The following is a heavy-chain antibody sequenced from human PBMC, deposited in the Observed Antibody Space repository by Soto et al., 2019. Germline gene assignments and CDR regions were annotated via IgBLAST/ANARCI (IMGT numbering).Heavy chain of an antibody. D-gene: IGHD4-4*01. CDR3: AGAIVTPGTYYIDV. CDR2: IYAAGHT. V-gene: IGHV3-66*01. CDR1: GFTVGTNY. Sequence: EVRLVESGGGLVQPGESLRLSCEASGFTVGTNYISWVRQSPGKGLEWVSVIYAAGHTYYPDSVKGRFTISRDKSLNTVSLQMSSLRVDDTAVYYSAGAIVTPGTYYIDVWGKVTTVTVSS. J-gene: IGHJ6*03.